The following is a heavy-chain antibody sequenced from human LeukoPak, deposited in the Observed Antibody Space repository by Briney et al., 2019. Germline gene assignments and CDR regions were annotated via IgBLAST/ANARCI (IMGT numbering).Heavy chain of an antibody. D-gene: IGHD5-12*01. V-gene: IGHV1-2*02. CDR1: GYTFTGYY. CDR3: AREGGYDLAAAVY. Sequence: ASVKVSCKASGYTFTGYYMHWVRQAPGQGLEGMGWINPNSGGTNYAQKFQGRVTMTRDTSISTAYMELSRLRSDDTAVYYCAREGGYDLAAAVYWGQGTLVTVSS. CDR2: INPNSGGT. J-gene: IGHJ4*02.